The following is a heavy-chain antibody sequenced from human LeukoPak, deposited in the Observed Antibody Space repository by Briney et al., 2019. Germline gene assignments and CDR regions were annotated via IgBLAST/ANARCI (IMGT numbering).Heavy chain of an antibody. V-gene: IGHV3-74*01. J-gene: IGHJ4*02. CDR1: GFTFSSYW. D-gene: IGHD4-11*01. CDR3: ARGTTVEAGIDH. CDR2: IDSDGSAT. Sequence: QPGGSLRLSCAASGFTFSSYWMHWVRQAPGKGLVWVSHIDSDGSATTYGDPAKGRFTISRDNAKNTLYLQMNSLRVEDTAVYYCARGTTVEAGIDHRGKGTLVTVSS.